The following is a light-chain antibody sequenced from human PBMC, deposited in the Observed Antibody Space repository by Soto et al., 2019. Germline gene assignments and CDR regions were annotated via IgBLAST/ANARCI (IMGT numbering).Light chain of an antibody. J-gene: IGLJ1*01. Sequence: QSVLTQPPSASGTPGQRVTISCSGSSSNIGSNSVNWYQQLPGTAPKLLIYNNNQRPSGVPDRFSGYKSGTSASLAISGLQSEDEADYCCAAWDDSLNGGVFGTGTKLTVL. V-gene: IGLV1-44*01. CDR2: NNN. CDR1: SSNIGSNS. CDR3: AAWDDSLNGGV.